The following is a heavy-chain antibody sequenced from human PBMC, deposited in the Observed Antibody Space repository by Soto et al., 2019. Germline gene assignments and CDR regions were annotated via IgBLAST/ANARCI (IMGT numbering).Heavy chain of an antibody. J-gene: IGHJ3*02. D-gene: IGHD6-6*01. V-gene: IGHV5-51*03. CDR2: IDPGDSDT. CDR1: AYSFTSCW. Sequence: GVCLKVSCKGSAYSFTSCWISCVRQMPGKGLVWMGSIDPGDSDTRHSPSFQGQVTISADKSISTAYLQWSSLKASDTAMYYCATSDPYSSSSVAFDIWGQGTLVTVSS. CDR3: ATSDPYSSSSVAFDI.